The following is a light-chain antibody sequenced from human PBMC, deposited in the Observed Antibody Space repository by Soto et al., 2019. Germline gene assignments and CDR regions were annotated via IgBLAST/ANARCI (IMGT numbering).Light chain of an antibody. V-gene: IGKV3-11*01. CDR1: QSVSSN. J-gene: IGKJ1*01. CDR3: QQRSDWPWT. Sequence: EIVVSQSAATLSVTTGESATLSCRARQSVSSNLAWYQQKPGQAPRLLIYGASTRATGIPARFSGSGSGTDFTLTISCLEPEDFAVYYCQQRSDWPWTFGQGTKVDIK. CDR2: GAS.